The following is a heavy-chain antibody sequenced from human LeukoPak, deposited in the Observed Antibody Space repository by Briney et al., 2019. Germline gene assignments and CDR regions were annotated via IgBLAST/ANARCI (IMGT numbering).Heavy chain of an antibody. CDR2: IYYSGST. CDR3: ASRSGYDWGPGYFDY. J-gene: IGHJ4*02. CDR1: GGSISSSSYY. D-gene: IGHD5-12*01. Sequence: SETLSLTCTVSGGSISSSSYYWGWIRQPPGKGLEWIGSIYYSGSTYYNPSLKSRVTISVDTSKNQFSLKLSSVTAADTAVYYCASRSGYDWGPGYFDYWGQGTLVTVSS. V-gene: IGHV4-39*01.